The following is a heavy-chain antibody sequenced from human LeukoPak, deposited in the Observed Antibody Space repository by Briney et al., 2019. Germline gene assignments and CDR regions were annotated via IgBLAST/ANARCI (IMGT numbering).Heavy chain of an antibody. V-gene: IGHV4-39*01. CDR1: GGSISSSSYY. D-gene: IGHD6-13*01. J-gene: IGHJ4*02. CDR2: IYYSGST. Sequence: SETLSLTCTVSGGSISSSSYYWGWIRQPPGKGLEWIGSIYYSGSTYYNPSLKSRVTISVATSKNQFSLKLSSVTAADTAVYYCARHADPLRQQLVRGGDYWGQGTLVTVSS. CDR3: ARHADPLRQQLVRGGDY.